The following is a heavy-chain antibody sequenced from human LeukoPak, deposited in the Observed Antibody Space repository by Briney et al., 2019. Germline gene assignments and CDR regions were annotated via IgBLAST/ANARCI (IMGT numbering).Heavy chain of an antibody. V-gene: IGHV3-30*18. D-gene: IGHD6-19*01. CDR1: GFTFSSYG. Sequence: PGGSLRLSCAASGFTFSSYGMHWVRQAPGKGLEWVAVISYDGSNKYYADSVKGRFTISRDNSKNTLYLQMNSLRAEDTAVYYCAKGGYSSGWTLISYWGQGTLVTVSS. J-gene: IGHJ4*02. CDR2: ISYDGSNK. CDR3: AKGGYSSGWTLISY.